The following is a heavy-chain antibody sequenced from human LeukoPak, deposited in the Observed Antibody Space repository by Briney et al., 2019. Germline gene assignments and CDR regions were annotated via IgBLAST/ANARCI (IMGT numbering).Heavy chain of an antibody. CDR1: GFTFSSYG. J-gene: IGHJ4*02. CDR2: IWYDGSNK. CDR3: ARDAPKYSSGWCLGY. D-gene: IGHD6-19*01. Sequence: GGSLRLSCAASGFTFSSYGMHWVRQAPGKGLEGVAVIWYDGSNKYYADSVKGRFTISRDNSKNTLYLQMSSLRAEDTAVYYCARDAPKYSSGWCLGYWGQGTLVTVSS. V-gene: IGHV3-33*01.